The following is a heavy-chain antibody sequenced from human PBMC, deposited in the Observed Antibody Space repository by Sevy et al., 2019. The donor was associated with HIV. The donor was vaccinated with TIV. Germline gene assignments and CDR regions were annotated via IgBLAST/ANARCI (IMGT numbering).Heavy chain of an antibody. CDR3: AKSLIYCSSTSCPDYYYYGMDV. CDR2: IRYDGSNK. CDR1: GFTFSSYG. D-gene: IGHD2-2*01. Sequence: GGSLRLSCAASGFTFSSYGMHWVRQAPGKGLEWVAFIRYDGSNKYYADSAKGRFTISRDNSKNTLYLQMNSLRAEDTAVYYCAKSLIYCSSTSCPDYYYYGMDVWGQGTTVTVSS. J-gene: IGHJ6*02. V-gene: IGHV3-30*02.